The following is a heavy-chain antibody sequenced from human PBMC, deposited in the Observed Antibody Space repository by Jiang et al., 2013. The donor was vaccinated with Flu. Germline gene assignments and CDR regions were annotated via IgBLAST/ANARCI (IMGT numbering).Heavy chain of an antibody. CDR1: GFSLTATGMC. V-gene: IGHV2-70*13. Sequence: SFSGFSLTATGMCVTWIRQPPGKALEWLALIDWDDDKYYNTSLKTRLTISKDTXKNQVVLTMTNMDPVDTATYYCARVYGAGIYYYFAMDVWGQGTTVTVSS. J-gene: IGHJ6*02. D-gene: IGHD1-1*01. CDR2: IDWDDDK. CDR3: ARVYGAGIYYYFAMDV.